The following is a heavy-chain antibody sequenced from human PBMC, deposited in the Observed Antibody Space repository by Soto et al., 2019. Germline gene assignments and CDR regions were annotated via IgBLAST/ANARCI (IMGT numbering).Heavy chain of an antibody. CDR1: GGSISSGDYY. D-gene: IGHD5-18*01. CDR2: IYYRGST. Sequence: QVQLQESGPGLVKPSQTLSLTCTVSGGSISSGDYYWSWIRQPPGKGLEWIGYIYYRGSTYYNPSLKSRVTISVDTSKNQFSLKLSSVTAADTAVYYCARAYWGMRGYSYGYEYWGQGTLVTVSS. CDR3: ARAYWGMRGYSYGYEY. J-gene: IGHJ4*02. V-gene: IGHV4-30-4*01.